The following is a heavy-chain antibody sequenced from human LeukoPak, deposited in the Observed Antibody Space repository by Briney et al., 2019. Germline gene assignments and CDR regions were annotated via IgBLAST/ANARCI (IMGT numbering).Heavy chain of an antibody. Sequence: PSETLSLTCTVSGGSISSSSYYWGWIRQPPGKGLEWIGSIYYSGSTYYNPSLKSRVTISVDTSKNQFSLKLSSVTAADTAIYFCARGRYCGGDCLPSWFDPWGQGTLVTVSS. D-gene: IGHD2-21*02. V-gene: IGHV4-39*07. CDR1: GGSISSSSYY. CDR2: IYYSGST. J-gene: IGHJ5*02. CDR3: ARGRYCGGDCLPSWFDP.